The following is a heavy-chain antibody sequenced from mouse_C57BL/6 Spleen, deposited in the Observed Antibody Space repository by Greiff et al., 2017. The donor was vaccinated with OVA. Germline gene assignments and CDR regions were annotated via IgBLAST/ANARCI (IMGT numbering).Heavy chain of an antibody. CDR3: AEGGYDGYYDYAMDY. CDR1: GYAFSSSW. J-gene: IGHJ4*01. D-gene: IGHD2-3*01. V-gene: IGHV1-82*01. CDR2: IYPGAGDT. Sequence: QVQLKESGPELVKPGASVKISCKASGYAFSSSWMNWVKQRPGKGLEWIGRIYPGAGDTNYNGKFKGKATLTADNSSSTAYMQLSSLTSEDSAVCFCAEGGYDGYYDYAMDYWGQGTSVTVSS.